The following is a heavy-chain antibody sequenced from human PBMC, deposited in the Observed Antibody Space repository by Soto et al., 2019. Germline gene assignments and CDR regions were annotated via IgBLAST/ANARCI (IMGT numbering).Heavy chain of an antibody. J-gene: IGHJ5*02. CDR2: INHSGST. D-gene: IGHD4-17*01. CDR3: ARDMTTVANRDWFDP. CDR1: GGSFSGYY. Sequence: SETLSLTCAVYGGSFSGYYWSWIRQPPGKGLEWIGEINHSGSTNYNPSLKSRVTISVDTSKNQFSLKLSSVTAADTAVYYCARDMTTVANRDWFDPWGQGTLVTVSS. V-gene: IGHV4-34*01.